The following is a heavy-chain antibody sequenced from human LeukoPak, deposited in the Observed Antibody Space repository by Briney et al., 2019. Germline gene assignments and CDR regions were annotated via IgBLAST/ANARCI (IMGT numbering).Heavy chain of an antibody. CDR1: GGSISSSSYY. D-gene: IGHD3-22*01. J-gene: IGHJ4*02. Sequence: SEILSLTCTVSGGSISSSSYYWGWIRQPPGKGLEWIGSIYYSGSTYYNSSLKSRVTISVDTSKNQFSLKLNSVTAADTAVYYCARQASGYYESWGQGTLVTVSS. CDR3: ARQASGYYES. V-gene: IGHV4-39*01. CDR2: IYYSGST.